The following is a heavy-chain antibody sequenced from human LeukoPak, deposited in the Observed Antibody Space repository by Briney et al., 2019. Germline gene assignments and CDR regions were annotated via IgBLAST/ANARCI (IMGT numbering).Heavy chain of an antibody. V-gene: IGHV3-21*01. CDR3: ARDRILWFGEPNDY. CDR1: GFTFSSYS. CDR2: ISSSSSYI. D-gene: IGHD3-10*01. Sequence: PGGSLRLSCAASGFTFSSYSMNWVRQAPGKGLEWVSSISSSSSYIYYADSVKGRFTISRDNAKNPLYLQMNSLRAEDTAVYYCARDRILWFGEPNDYWGQGTLVTVSS. J-gene: IGHJ4*02.